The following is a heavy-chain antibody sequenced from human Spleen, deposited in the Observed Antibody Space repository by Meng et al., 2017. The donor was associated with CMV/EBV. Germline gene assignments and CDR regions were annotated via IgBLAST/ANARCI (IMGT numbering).Heavy chain of an antibody. CDR1: GGSFSGYY. D-gene: IGHD1-26*01. J-gene: IGHJ6*02. CDR3: ARGTSYSGSYYLYYYGMDV. Sequence: SETLSLTCAVYGGSFSGYYWSWIRQPPGKGLEWIGEINHSGSTNYNPSLKSRVTISVDTSKNQFSLKLSSVTAAVTAVYYCARGTSYSGSYYLYYYGMDVWGQGTTVTVSS. V-gene: IGHV4-34*01. CDR2: INHSGST.